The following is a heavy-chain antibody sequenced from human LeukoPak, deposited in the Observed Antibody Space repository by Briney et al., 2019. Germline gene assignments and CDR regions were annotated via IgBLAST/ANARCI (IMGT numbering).Heavy chain of an antibody. CDR2: IYYSGST. V-gene: IGHV4-61*08. D-gene: IGHD1-26*01. CDR1: GGSISSSGYY. J-gene: IGHJ4*02. Sequence: PSETLSLTCTVSGGSISSSGYYWSWIRQPPGKGLEWIGYIYYSGSTNYNPSLKSRVTISVDTSKNQFSLKLSSVTAADTAVYYCARGSRSLGGATLIDYWGQGTLVTVSS. CDR3: ARGSRSLGGATLIDY.